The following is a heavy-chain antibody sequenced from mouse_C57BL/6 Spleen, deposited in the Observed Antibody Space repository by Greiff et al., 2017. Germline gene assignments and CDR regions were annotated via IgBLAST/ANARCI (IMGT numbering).Heavy chain of an antibody. V-gene: IGHV1-15*01. CDR3: TRTLRPHY. CDR1: GYTFTDYE. Sequence: QVQLKQSGAELVRPGASVTLSCKASGYTFTDYEMHWVKQTPVHGLEWIGALDPETGGTAYNQKFKGKAILTADKSSSTAYMELRSLTSEDSAVYYCTRTLRPHYWGQGTTLTVSA. J-gene: IGHJ2*01. D-gene: IGHD1-1*01. CDR2: LDPETGGT.